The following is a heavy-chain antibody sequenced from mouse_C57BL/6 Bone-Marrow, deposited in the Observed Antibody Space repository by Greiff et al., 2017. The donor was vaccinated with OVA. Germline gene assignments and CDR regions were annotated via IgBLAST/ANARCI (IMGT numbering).Heavy chain of an antibody. CDR2: INYDGSSN. CDR3: ARSYVPLAMDY. J-gene: IGHJ4*01. CDR1: GFTFSDYY. Sequence: DVMLVVSEGGLVQPGSSMKLSCTASGFTFSDYYMAWVRQVPEKGLEWVANINYDGSSNYSLDSLKIRFILSRDNAKNILYLQMSSLKSEDTATDYCARSYVPLAMDYWGQGTSVTVSS. V-gene: IGHV5-16*01.